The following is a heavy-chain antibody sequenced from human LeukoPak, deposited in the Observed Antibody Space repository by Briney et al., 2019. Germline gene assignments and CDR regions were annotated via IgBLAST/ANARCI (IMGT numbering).Heavy chain of an antibody. CDR3: ARGSRRSYFDY. Sequence: SETLSLTCTVSGGSISSYYWSWIRQPAWQGLEWIGRIYITGSTTYSPSLKSRVTMSIDTSKNQFSLNLSSVTAADTAVYFCARGSRRSYFDYWGPGALVLVSS. CDR2: IYITGST. J-gene: IGHJ4*02. CDR1: GGSISSYY. V-gene: IGHV4-4*07.